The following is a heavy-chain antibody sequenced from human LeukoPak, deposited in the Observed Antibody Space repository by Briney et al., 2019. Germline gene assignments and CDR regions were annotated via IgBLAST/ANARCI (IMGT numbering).Heavy chain of an antibody. CDR1: GFTFSSYT. CDR3: ARAQVGSPTDY. V-gene: IGHV3-74*01. D-gene: IGHD1-26*01. Sequence: GGSLRLSCAASGFTFSSYTMYWVRQAPGKGLVWVSRISGDETTTTYADSVMGRFTISRDNAKNTLYLKMDSLRAEDPAVYYCARAQVGSPTDYWGQGTLVTVSS. CDR2: ISGDETTT. J-gene: IGHJ4*02.